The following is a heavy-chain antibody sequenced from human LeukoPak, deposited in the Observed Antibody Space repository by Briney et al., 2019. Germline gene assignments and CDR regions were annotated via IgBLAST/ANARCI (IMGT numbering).Heavy chain of an antibody. J-gene: IGHJ4*02. CDR2: IYHSGTT. D-gene: IGHD6-13*01. Sequence: SQTLPLTCTVSGGSISSSGYYWSWIRQPPGKGLEWIGNIYHSGTTYYNPSLKSRVTMSVDTSKNQFSLKLSSVTAADTAVYYCASGVYSSSWHFDYWGQGTLVTVSS. CDR3: ASGVYSSSWHFDY. V-gene: IGHV4-30-2*01. CDR1: GGSISSSGYY.